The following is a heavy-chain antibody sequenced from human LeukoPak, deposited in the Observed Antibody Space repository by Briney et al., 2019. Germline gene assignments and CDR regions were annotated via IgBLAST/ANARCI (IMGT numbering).Heavy chain of an antibody. Sequence: ASVKVSCKASGYTFTSYDINWVRQASGQGLEWMGWMNPNTGNTGYAQKFQGRVTITRNTSISTVYMELSSLRSEDTAVYYCARDASKSSYFDYWGQGTLVTVSS. D-gene: IGHD2-2*01. CDR3: ARDASKSSYFDY. J-gene: IGHJ4*02. V-gene: IGHV1-8*03. CDR1: GYTFTSYD. CDR2: MNPNTGNT.